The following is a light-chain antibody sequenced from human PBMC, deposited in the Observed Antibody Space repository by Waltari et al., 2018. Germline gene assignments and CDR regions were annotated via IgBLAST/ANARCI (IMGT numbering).Light chain of an antibody. Sequence: DIMLTQSPGTLSLSPGDRATLTCRASQSISRYLAWYQQKPGQAPRLLIYDASSRATGIPDRFSGSGSGTDFSLTISRLQPEDFAVYYCQKYGSLPSTFGQGTKVEIK. J-gene: IGKJ1*01. CDR2: DAS. CDR1: QSISRY. V-gene: IGKV3-20*01. CDR3: QKYGSLPST.